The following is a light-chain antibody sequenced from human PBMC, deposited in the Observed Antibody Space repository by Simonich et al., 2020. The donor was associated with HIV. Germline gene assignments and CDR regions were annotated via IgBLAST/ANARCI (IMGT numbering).Light chain of an antibody. J-gene: IGKJ1*01. CDR2: GAS. CDR1: QSVSSSY. CDR3: QQYGSSPWT. V-gene: IGKV3-20*01. Sequence: EIVLTQSPATLSLSPGERATLSCRASQSVSSSYLAWYQQKPGQAPRLLIYGASRRATGIPERFSGSGSGTDFTLTISRLEPEDFAVYYCQQYGSSPWTFGQGTKVEIK.